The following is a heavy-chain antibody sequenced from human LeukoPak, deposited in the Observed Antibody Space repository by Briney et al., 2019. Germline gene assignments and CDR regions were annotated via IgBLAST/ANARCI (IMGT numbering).Heavy chain of an antibody. CDR2: INQDGSEK. D-gene: IGHD4-11*01. J-gene: IGHJ1*01. Sequence: GGSLRLSCAASGFTFSRYWMHWVRQAPGKGLEWVANINQDGSEKYYVDSVKGRFTISRDNAKNSLFLQMNSLRAEDTAVYYCARPSRIGYSNGLVLQHWGQGTLVTVSS. CDR1: GFTFSRYW. CDR3: ARPSRIGYSNGLVLQH. V-gene: IGHV3-7*01.